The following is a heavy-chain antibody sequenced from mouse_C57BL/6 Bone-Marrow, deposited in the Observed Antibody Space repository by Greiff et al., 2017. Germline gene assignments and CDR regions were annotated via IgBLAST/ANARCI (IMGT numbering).Heavy chain of an antibody. CDR3: ARSLYYYGSSWFAY. J-gene: IGHJ3*01. V-gene: IGHV1-82*01. CDR2: IYPGDGDT. CDR1: GYAFSSSW. Sequence: QVQLQQSGPELVKPGASVKISCKASGYAFSSSWMNWVKQRPGKGLEWIGRIYPGDGDTNYNGKFKGKATLTADKSSSTAYMQLSSLTSEDSAVYFCARSLYYYGSSWFAYWGQVTRVTVSA. D-gene: IGHD1-1*01.